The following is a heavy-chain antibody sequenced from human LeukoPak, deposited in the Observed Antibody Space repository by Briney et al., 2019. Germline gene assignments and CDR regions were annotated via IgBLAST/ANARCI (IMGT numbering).Heavy chain of an antibody. V-gene: IGHV3-23*01. CDR1: GFTFSSYA. CDR3: AKDSTRGGSGSYYVGYFQH. Sequence: GGSLRLSCAASGFTFSSYAMSWVRQAPGKGLEWVSAISGSGGSTYYADSVKGRFTISRDNSKNTLYLQMNSLRAEDTAVYYCAKDSTRGGSGSYYVGYFQHWGQGTLVTVSS. D-gene: IGHD3-10*01. CDR2: ISGSGGST. J-gene: IGHJ1*01.